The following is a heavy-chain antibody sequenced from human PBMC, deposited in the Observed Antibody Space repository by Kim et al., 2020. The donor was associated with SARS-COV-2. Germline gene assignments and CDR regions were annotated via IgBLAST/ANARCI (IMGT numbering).Heavy chain of an antibody. CDR1: GFTFSSYW. J-gene: IGHJ3*02. V-gene: IGHV3-74*01. Sequence: GGSLRLSCAASGFTFSSYWMHWVRQAPGKGLVWVSRINSDGSSTSYADSVKGRFTISRDNAKNTLYLQMNSLRAEDTAVYYCARDAGEQQLVHSGAFDIWGQGTMVTVSS. CDR2: INSDGSST. CDR3: ARDAGEQQLVHSGAFDI. D-gene: IGHD6-13*01.